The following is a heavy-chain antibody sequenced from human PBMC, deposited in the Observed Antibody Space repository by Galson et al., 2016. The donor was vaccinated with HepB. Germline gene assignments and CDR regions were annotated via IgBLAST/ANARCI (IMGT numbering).Heavy chain of an antibody. Sequence: SLRLSCAASGFTFDEYAMHWVRQAPGKGLEWVPTISWNSGTIHYMDSVKGRFTTSRDNAKNSLYLQMDGLKTEDTALYYCAKDMSAGAAASGCFDCWGQGTLVTVSS. J-gene: IGHJ4*02. CDR3: AKDMSAGAAASGCFDC. CDR2: ISWNSGTI. V-gene: IGHV3-9*01. D-gene: IGHD6-13*01. CDR1: GFTFDEYA.